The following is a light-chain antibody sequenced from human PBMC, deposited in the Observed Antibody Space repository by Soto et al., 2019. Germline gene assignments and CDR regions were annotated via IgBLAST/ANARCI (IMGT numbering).Light chain of an antibody. J-gene: IGKJ2*01. CDR3: QQYGRT. CDR1: QSVNSNY. Sequence: DIVLTQSPGTLSLSPGDRATLSCRSSQSVNSNYLAWYQQKPGQAPRLLIFGASTRATGIPDRFRGSGSGTDFNLTINRLEPEDFAVYYCQQYGRTFGQGTKLEIK. CDR2: GAS. V-gene: IGKV3-20*01.